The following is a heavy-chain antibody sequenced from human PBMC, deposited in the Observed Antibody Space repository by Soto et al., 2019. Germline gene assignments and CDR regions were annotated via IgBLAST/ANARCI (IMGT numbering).Heavy chain of an antibody. CDR1: GFTFSSYG. J-gene: IGHJ6*02. CDR2: ISYDGSNK. V-gene: IGHV3-30*18. Sequence: PGGSLRLSCAASGFTFSSYGMHWVRQAPGKGLEWVAVISYDGSNKYYADSVKGRFTISRDNSKNTLYLQMNSLRAVDTAVYYCAKGGYCSGGSCYSGGMDVWGQGTTVTVSS. CDR3: AKGGYCSGGSCYSGGMDV. D-gene: IGHD2-15*01.